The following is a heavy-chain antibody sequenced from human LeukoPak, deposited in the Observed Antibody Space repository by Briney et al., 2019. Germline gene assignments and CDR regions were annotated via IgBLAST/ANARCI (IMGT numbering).Heavy chain of an antibody. V-gene: IGHV4-59*08. J-gene: IGHJ4*02. CDR2: IYYSGST. CDR1: GGSISNYY. CDR3: ARRVRRGSPFDY. D-gene: IGHD1-26*01. Sequence: PSETLSLTCTVSGGSISNYYWNWIRQPPGKGLEWIGYIYYSGSTNYNPSLRSRVTISVDTSKNQFSLKLSSVTAADTAVYYCARRVRRGSPFDYWGQGTLVTVSS.